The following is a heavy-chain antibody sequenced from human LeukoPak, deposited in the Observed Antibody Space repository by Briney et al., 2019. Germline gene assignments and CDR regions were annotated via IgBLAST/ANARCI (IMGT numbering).Heavy chain of an antibody. V-gene: IGHV1-69*06. CDR3: ARDGEVEYSYGCPVY. Sequence: GASVKVSCKASGYTFTSYYMHWVRQAPGQGLEWMGGIIPIFGTANYAQKFQGRVTITADKSTSTAYMELSSLRSEDTAVYYCARDGEVEYSYGCPVYWGQGTLVTVSS. J-gene: IGHJ4*02. D-gene: IGHD5-18*01. CDR2: IIPIFGTA. CDR1: GYTFTSYY.